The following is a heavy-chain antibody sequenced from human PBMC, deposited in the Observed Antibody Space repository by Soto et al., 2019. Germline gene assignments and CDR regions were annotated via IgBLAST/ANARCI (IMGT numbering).Heavy chain of an antibody. Sequence: ASVKVSCKASGFTFTSSAVQWVRQARGQRLEWIGWIVVGSGNTNYAQKFQERVTITRDMSTSTAYMELSSLRSEDTAVYYCAAVPQWELLVGWFDPWGQGTLVTVS. V-gene: IGHV1-58*01. D-gene: IGHD1-26*01. CDR1: GFTFTSSA. CDR3: AAVPQWELLVGWFDP. CDR2: IVVGSGNT. J-gene: IGHJ5*02.